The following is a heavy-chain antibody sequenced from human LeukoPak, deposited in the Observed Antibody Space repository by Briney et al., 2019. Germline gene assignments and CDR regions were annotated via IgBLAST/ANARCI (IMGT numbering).Heavy chain of an antibody. D-gene: IGHD3-3*01. J-gene: IGHJ6*03. Sequence: PGGSLRLSCAASGFTFSNFGMNWVRQAPGKGLEWVSYIDFSGSTIYYADSVKGRFTISRDNARNSLSLQMISLRAEDTGVYYCARGFGVAYYYYSMDVWGKGTTVTISS. CDR2: IDFSGSTI. CDR3: ARGFGVAYYYYSMDV. CDR1: GFTFSNFG. V-gene: IGHV3-48*03.